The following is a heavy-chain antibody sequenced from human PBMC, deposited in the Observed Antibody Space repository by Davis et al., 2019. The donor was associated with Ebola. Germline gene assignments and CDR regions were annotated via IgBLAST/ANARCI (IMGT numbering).Heavy chain of an antibody. D-gene: IGHD6-6*01. Sequence: GESLKISCEASGFTFSNYAMSWVRQAPGKGLEWVSGISDSGGSTHYADSVKGRFTISRDNSKNTLYLQINSLRAEDTAVYYCAKGGGTSSSDFRRTWGQGTLVTVSS. J-gene: IGHJ5*02. CDR3: AKGGGTSSSDFRRT. CDR2: ISDSGGST. CDR1: GFTFSNYA. V-gene: IGHV3-23*01.